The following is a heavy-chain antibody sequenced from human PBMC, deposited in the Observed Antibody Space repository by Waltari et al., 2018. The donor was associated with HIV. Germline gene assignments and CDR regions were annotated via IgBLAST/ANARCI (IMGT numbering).Heavy chain of an antibody. Sequence: EVQLVEAGGGLVQPGGALNLSCAASRLSLSDFDMNWVRQAPGRGLEWVSYISRTSNAMYYADSVKGRFAISRDNAKNSLYLLMNSLRHDDSAVYYCAILSSSGYYRDWGQGTRVTVSS. J-gene: IGHJ4*02. CDR2: ISRTSNAM. V-gene: IGHV3-48*02. CDR1: RLSLSDFD. D-gene: IGHD5-12*01. CDR3: AILSSSGYYRD.